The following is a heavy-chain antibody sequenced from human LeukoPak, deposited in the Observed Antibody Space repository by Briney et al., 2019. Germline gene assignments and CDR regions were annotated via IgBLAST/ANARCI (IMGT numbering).Heavy chain of an antibody. V-gene: IGHV4-34*01. D-gene: IGHD3-16*01. CDR3: ARGLWYFDY. Sequence: PSETLSLTCAVYGGSFSGYYWSWIRQPPGKGLEWIGEINHSGSTNYNPSLKSRVTISVDTSKNQFPLKLSSVTAADTAVYYCARGLWYFDYWGQGTLVTVSS. CDR2: INHSGST. CDR1: GGSFSGYY. J-gene: IGHJ4*02.